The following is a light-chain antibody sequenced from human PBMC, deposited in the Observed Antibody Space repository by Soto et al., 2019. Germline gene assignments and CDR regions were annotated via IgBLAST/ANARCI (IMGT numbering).Light chain of an antibody. CDR2: AAS. CDR1: QSISSY. V-gene: IGKV1-39*01. J-gene: IGKJ3*01. CDR3: QQSYSTPLT. Sequence: DIQMTQSPSSLSASVGDRVTITCRASQSISSYLNWYQQKPGKAPKLLIYAASSLQSGVSSRFSGSGSGTVFTLTISSLQPEDFATYYCQQSYSTPLTFGPGTKVDIK.